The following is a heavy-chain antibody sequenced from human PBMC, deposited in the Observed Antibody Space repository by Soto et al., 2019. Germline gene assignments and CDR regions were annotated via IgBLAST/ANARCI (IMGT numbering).Heavy chain of an antibody. V-gene: IGHV3-21*01. Sequence: EVQLVESGGGLVKPGGSLRLSCAASGFTFSSYSMNWVRQAPGKGLEWVSSISSSSSYIYYADSVKGRFTISRDNAKNSLYLQMNSLRAEDTAVYYCAREGGYYGSMDYWGQGTLVTVSS. J-gene: IGHJ4*02. CDR3: AREGGYYGSMDY. D-gene: IGHD3-10*01. CDR1: GFTFSSYS. CDR2: ISSSSSYI.